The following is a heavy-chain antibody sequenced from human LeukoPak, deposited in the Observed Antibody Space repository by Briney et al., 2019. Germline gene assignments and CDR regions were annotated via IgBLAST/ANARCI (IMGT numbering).Heavy chain of an antibody. Sequence: PSETLSLTCTVSGGSISSSSYYWNWVRQPPGKELEWIGNVDYSGSTNYNPSLKSRVTISVDTSKNQFSLKLSSVTAADTAVYYCARSTAAPGWYFDLWGRGTLVTVSS. CDR1: GGSISSSSYY. J-gene: IGHJ2*01. CDR3: ARSTAAPGWYFDL. D-gene: IGHD4-17*01. V-gene: IGHV4-61*01. CDR2: VDYSGST.